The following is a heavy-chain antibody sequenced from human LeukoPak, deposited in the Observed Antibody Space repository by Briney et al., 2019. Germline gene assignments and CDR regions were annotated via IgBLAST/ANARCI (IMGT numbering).Heavy chain of an antibody. CDR2: INHSGST. CDR1: GGSFSGYY. D-gene: IGHD3-22*01. V-gene: IGHV4-34*01. Sequence: PSETLSLTCAVSGGSFSGYYWSWIRQPPGKGLGWIGEINHSGSTNYNPSLKSRVTISVDTSKNQFSLKLSSVTAADTAVYYCASAYYDSSGYYVGDWGQGTLVTVSS. CDR3: ASAYYDSSGYYVGD. J-gene: IGHJ4*02.